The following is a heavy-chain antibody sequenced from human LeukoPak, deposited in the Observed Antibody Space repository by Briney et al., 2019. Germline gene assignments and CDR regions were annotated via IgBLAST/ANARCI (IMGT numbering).Heavy chain of an antibody. J-gene: IGHJ4*02. Sequence: GGSLRLSCAASGFTFRNYAMTWVRQAPGKGLEWVSEINDNGDDTYYADFVKGRFTISRDNSKNTVYLQMNSLRVDDTAVYYCDCGTINLAVFGGQGTLVTVSS. V-gene: IGHV3-23*01. CDR3: DCGTINLAVF. CDR2: INDNGDDT. CDR1: GFTFRNYA. D-gene: IGHD2-15*01.